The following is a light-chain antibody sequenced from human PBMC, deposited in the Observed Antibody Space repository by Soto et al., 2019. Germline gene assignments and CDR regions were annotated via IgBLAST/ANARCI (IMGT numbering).Light chain of an antibody. CDR3: QQYSTSPT. CDR1: QSVSNNY. CDR2: GAS. V-gene: IGKV3-20*01. J-gene: IGKJ5*01. Sequence: EIVLTQSRGTVSLSPRERATLSCKASQSVSNNYLAWYQQKPGQAPRRLIYGASSRATGIPDRFSGSGSGTDFTLTISRLEPEDFAVYYCQQYSTSPTFGEGTRLEIK.